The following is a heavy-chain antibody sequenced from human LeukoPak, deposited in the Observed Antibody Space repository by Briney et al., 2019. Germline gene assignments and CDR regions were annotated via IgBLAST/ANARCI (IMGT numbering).Heavy chain of an antibody. Sequence: GGSLRLSCAASGFTFSSYSMNWVRQAPGKGLEWVSSISSSSSYIYYADSVKGRFTISRDNAKNSLYLQMNSLRAEDTAVYDCARDSGYSSRRSAFDIWGQGTMVTVSS. CDR3: ARDSGYSSRRSAFDI. J-gene: IGHJ3*02. CDR1: GFTFSSYS. CDR2: ISSSSSYI. V-gene: IGHV3-21*01. D-gene: IGHD5-18*01.